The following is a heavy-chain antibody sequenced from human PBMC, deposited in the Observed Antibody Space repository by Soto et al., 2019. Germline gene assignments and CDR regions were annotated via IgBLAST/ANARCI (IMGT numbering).Heavy chain of an antibody. CDR1: GFTFSTYW. Sequence: GGSLRLSCAASGFTFSTYWMHWVRQAPGKGLVWVSRVNNDGSSTTYADSVKGRFTISRDNAKNTLYLQMNSLRAEDTAMYYCARDLVYGSSELDPWGQGTLVTVSS. D-gene: IGHD2-15*01. CDR2: VNNDGSST. CDR3: ARDLVYGSSELDP. V-gene: IGHV3-74*01. J-gene: IGHJ5*02.